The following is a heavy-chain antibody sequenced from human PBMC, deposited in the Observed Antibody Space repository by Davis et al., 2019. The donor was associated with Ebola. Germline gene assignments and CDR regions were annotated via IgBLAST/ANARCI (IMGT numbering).Heavy chain of an antibody. J-gene: IGHJ6*02. D-gene: IGHD3-10*01. Sequence: GSLRLSCAVYGESFSGYYWSWIRQPPGKGLEWIGEINHSGSTNYNPSLKSRVTISVDTSKNQFSLKLSSVTAADTAVYYCAREEGLWFGESYYYYYGMDVWGQGTTVTVSS. CDR3: AREEGLWFGESYYYYYGMDV. CDR1: GESFSGYY. V-gene: IGHV4-34*01. CDR2: INHSGST.